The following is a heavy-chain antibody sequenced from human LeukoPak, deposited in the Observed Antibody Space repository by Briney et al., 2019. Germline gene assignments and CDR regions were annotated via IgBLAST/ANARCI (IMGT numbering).Heavy chain of an antibody. CDR2: IYYSGST. CDR1: VGSISSYY. J-gene: IGHJ4*02. D-gene: IGHD5/OR15-5a*01. Sequence: SETLSLTCTVSVGSISSYYWSWIRQPPGKGLEWIGYIYYSGSTNYNPSLKSRVTISVDTSKNQFSLKLSSVTAADTAVYYCATSTHYFDYWGQGTLVTVSS. CDR3: ATSTHYFDY. V-gene: IGHV4-59*01.